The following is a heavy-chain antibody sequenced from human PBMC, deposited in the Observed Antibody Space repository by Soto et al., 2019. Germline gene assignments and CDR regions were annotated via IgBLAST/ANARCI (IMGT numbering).Heavy chain of an antibody. CDR3: AKEVPYFYDFWSGYLDY. D-gene: IGHD3-3*01. J-gene: IGHJ4*02. V-gene: IGHV3-23*01. CDR1: GFTFSSYA. CDR2: ISGSGGST. Sequence: PGGSLRLSCAASGFTFSSYAMSWVRQAPGKGLEWVSAISGSGGSTYYADSVKGRFTISRDNSKNTLYLQMNSLRAEDTAVYYCAKEVPYFYDFWSGYLDYWGQGTLVTVSS.